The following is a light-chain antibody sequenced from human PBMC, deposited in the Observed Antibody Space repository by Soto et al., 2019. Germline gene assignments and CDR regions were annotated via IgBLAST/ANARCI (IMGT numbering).Light chain of an antibody. J-gene: IGLJ2*01. Sequence: QSVLTQPGSVSGSPGQSVTTSFTYVSCYQRHPLKAPKVMIYDVTKGPSGVPDGFSGSKSGNTASLTISGLQTEDEADYSGCAYAVSYSEVLFGGGTKLTVL. CDR1: Y. CDR3: CAYAVSYSEVL. V-gene: IGLV2-11*01. CDR2: DVT.